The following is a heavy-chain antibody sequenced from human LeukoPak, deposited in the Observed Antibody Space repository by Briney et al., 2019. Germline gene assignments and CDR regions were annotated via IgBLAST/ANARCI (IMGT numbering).Heavy chain of an antibody. D-gene: IGHD3-22*01. J-gene: IGHJ4*02. CDR1: GGSISSYY. CDR2: IYYSGST. CDR3: ARLEKGRGFRGGSSGPPYYFDN. Sequence: SDTLSLTCTVSGGSISSYYWSWIRQPPGRGLEWIGDIYYSGSTDYNPSLESRVTISIDTSNSHFPLTLKSVADAATAVYYCARLEKGRGFRGGSSGPPYYFDNWGQGTLVTVSS. V-gene: IGHV4-59*08.